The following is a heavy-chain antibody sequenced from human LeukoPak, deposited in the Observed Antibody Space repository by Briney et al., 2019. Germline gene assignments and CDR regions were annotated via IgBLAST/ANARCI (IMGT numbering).Heavy chain of an antibody. J-gene: IGHJ6*02. Sequence: SETLSLTCTVSGGSISSSSYYWGWIRQPPGKGLEWIGSIYYSGSTYYNPSLKSRVTISVDTSKNQFSLKLSSVTAADTAVYYCARVRGRLYYYYSMDVWGQGTTVTVSS. CDR2: IYYSGST. CDR1: GGSISSSSYY. CDR3: ARVRGRLYYYYSMDV. V-gene: IGHV4-39*01. D-gene: IGHD6-25*01.